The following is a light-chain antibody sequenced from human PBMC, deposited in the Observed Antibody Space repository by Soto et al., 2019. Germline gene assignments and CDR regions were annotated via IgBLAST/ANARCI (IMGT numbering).Light chain of an antibody. V-gene: IGKV1-5*03. CDR1: QTISNW. CDR2: KAS. CDR3: QQYGGYSPWT. Sequence: DIQMTQSPSTLSASVGDTVIITCRASQTISNWLAWYQQKPGKAPKLLIYKASSLESGVPSRFSGSGSGTEFTLTISSLQPDDFATYYCQQYGGYSPWTFGQGTKVEIK. J-gene: IGKJ1*01.